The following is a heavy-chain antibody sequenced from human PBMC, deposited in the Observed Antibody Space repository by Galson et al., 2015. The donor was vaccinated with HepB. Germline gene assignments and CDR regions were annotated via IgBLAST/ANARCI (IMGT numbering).Heavy chain of an antibody. Sequence: SLRLSCAASGFTFSSYAMHWVRQAPGKGLEWVAVISYDGSNKYYADSVKGRFTISRDNSKNTLYLQMNSLRAEDTAVYYCARTGLYGDYGMADYWGQGTLVTVSS. CDR2: ISYDGSNK. J-gene: IGHJ4*02. V-gene: IGHV3-30*04. CDR1: GFTFSSYA. D-gene: IGHD4-17*01. CDR3: ARTGLYGDYGMADY.